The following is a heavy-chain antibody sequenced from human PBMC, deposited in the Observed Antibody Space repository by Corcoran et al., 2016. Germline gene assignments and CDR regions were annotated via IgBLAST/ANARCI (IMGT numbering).Heavy chain of an antibody. V-gene: IGHV3-53*01. CDR2: IYSGGST. CDR1: GFTVSGNY. Sequence: EVQRVESGGGLIQPGGLLRLSCAASGFTVSGNYISWGRQARGKGLEWVSVIYSGGSTYYADCVKGRFTISRDNSKNTLYLQMNSLRAEDTAVYYCASELGGYSSYWGQGTRVTVSS. D-gene: IGHD6-13*01. J-gene: IGHJ1*01. CDR3: ASELGGYSSY.